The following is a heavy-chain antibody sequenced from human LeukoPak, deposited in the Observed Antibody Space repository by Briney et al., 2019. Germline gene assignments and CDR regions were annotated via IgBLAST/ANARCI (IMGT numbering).Heavy chain of an antibody. CDR2: ISSSSSYI. CDR1: GFTFSSYS. Sequence: TGGSLRLSCAASGFTFSSYSMNWVRQAPGKGLEWVSSISSSSSYIYYADSVKGRFTNSRDNAKNSLYLQMNSLRAEDTAVYYCARDNLRCGSGSMADYWGQGTLVTVSS. J-gene: IGHJ4*02. CDR3: ARDNLRCGSGSMADY. D-gene: IGHD3-10*01. V-gene: IGHV3-21*01.